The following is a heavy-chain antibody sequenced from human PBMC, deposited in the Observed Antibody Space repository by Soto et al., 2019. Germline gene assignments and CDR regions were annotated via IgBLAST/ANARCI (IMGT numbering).Heavy chain of an antibody. CDR2: IYTAGGT. Sequence: GGGLIQPGGSLRLSCAASGFTVSNTYMTWVRQPPGKGLECVSVIYTAGGTNYADSVKGRFIISRDNSKNTLYLQMNSLRAEDTAVYYCARALPVAKGGFDPWGQGTLVTVSS. V-gene: IGHV3-53*01. CDR3: ARALPVAKGGFDP. CDR1: GFTVSNTY. J-gene: IGHJ5*02. D-gene: IGHD2-2*01.